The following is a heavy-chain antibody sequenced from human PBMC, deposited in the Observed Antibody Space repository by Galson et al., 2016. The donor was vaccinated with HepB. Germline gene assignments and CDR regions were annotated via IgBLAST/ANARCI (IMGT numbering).Heavy chain of an antibody. D-gene: IGHD3-16*01. V-gene: IGHV3-48*01. Sequence: MRPSCAASGFTSSSYSMNWFRQAPGKGLEWVSYISSSSTIHYADSVKGRFTITSDNAEHTLYLQMNSLRTEDTAMYYCATWGFTLGVDHWGQGILVTVSS. J-gene: IGHJ4*02. CDR2: ISSSSTI. CDR1: GFTSSSYS. CDR3: ATWGFTLGVDH.